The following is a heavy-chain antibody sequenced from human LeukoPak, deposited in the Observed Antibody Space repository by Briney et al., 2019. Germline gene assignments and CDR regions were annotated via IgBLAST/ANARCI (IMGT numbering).Heavy chain of an antibody. J-gene: IGHJ4*02. D-gene: IGHD3-22*01. CDR3: ARANYDSSGYYPLIYY. V-gene: IGHV3-30*03. CDR1: GFTFSTYG. Sequence: GGALRLSRTAPGFTFSTYGMHWVRPAPGKELEWVTLISYDGSTKYYSDSEKGRFTISRDNAKNSLYLQMNSLRAEDTAVYYCARANYDSSGYYPLIYYWGQGTLVTVSS. CDR2: ISYDGSTK.